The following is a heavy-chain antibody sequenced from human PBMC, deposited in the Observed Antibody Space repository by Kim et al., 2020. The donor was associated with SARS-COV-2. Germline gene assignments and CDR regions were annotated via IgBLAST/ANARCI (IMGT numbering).Heavy chain of an antibody. J-gene: IGHJ4*02. Sequence: GGSLRLSCAVSGFTFSSYGMHWVRQAPGKGLEWVAVISYDGSNKYYADSVKGRFTISRDNSKNTLYLQMNSLRAEDTAVYYCAGAGSSSWSRFDYWGQGT. CDR1: GFTFSSYG. CDR2: ISYDGSNK. D-gene: IGHD6-13*01. CDR3: AGAGSSSWSRFDY. V-gene: IGHV3-30*03.